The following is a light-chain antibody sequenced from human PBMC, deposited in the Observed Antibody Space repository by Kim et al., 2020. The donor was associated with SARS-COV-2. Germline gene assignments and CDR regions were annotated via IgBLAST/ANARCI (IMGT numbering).Light chain of an antibody. CDR3: QQSYSTLRT. V-gene: IGKV1-39*01. J-gene: IGKJ2*01. CDR2: AAS. Sequence: SASVGDRVTITCRASQSISSYLNWYQQKPGKAPKLLIYAASSLQSGVPSRFSGSGSGTDFTLNISSLQPEDFATYYCQQSYSTLRTFGQGTKLE. CDR1: QSISSY.